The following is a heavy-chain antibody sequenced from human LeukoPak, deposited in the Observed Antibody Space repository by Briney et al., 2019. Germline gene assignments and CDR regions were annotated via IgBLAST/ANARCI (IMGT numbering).Heavy chain of an antibody. J-gene: IGHJ3*02. CDR2: ISGSGGSP. Sequence: PGGCLRLSCAASGFTFSNYAMTWVRQAPGKGLEWVSTISGSGGSPYYADSVKGRFTISRDNSKNTLYLQMNSLRAEDTAVYYCAKDRTVVTPRYDAFDIWGQGTMVTVSS. CDR3: AKDRTVVTPRYDAFDI. CDR1: GFTFSNYA. V-gene: IGHV3-23*01. D-gene: IGHD4-23*01.